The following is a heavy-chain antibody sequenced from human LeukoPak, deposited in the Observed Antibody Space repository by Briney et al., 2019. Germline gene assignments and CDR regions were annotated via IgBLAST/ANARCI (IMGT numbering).Heavy chain of an antibody. Sequence: GGSLRLSCAASGCTFSGSGMHWVREAPGKGREWVKFIRYDGSNKYYTDSVKGRYTISRDNSKHTLYLQMDSLRAEDTAVYYCARDYDFWSGYYSPTRGYFGYWGQGTLVTVSS. J-gene: IGHJ4*02. D-gene: IGHD3-3*01. CDR2: IRYDGSNK. CDR1: GCTFSGSG. CDR3: ARDYDFWSGYYSPTRGYFGY. V-gene: IGHV3-30*02.